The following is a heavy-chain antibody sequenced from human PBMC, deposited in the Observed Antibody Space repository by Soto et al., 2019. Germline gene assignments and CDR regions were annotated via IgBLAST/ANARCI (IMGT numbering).Heavy chain of an antibody. V-gene: IGHV4-31*03. Sequence: TSETLSLTCFVCDASISTATFYWIRQLPGEALEWIGYIYYSGSAYYNSSLRSRATLSLDTSKSEFSLTLTSLTAADTAVYYCARGEAGVAGRLDYWGEGTLVTVSS. J-gene: IGHJ4*02. D-gene: IGHD6-19*01. CDR3: ARGEAGVAGRLDY. CDR1: DASISTATFY. CDR2: IYYSGSA.